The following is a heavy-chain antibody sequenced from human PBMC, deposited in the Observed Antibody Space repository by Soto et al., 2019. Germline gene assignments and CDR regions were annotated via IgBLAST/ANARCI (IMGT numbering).Heavy chain of an antibody. CDR1: GFTVSSKF. J-gene: IGHJ3*02. V-gene: IGHV3-66*01. CDR2: IYNDGTT. Sequence: EVQLVESGGDLVQPGGSLRLSCAASGFTVSSKFMTWVRQAPGKGLEWVSIIYNDGTTYYADSVKGTFTISRDNSKNTXNLQMIGLRAEDTAGYYCARVLRSGISGYAFDIWGQGTVVTVSS. D-gene: IGHD1-26*01. CDR3: ARVLRSGISGYAFDI.